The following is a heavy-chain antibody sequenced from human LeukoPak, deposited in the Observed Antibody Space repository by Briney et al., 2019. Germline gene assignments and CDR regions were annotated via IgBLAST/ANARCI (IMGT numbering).Heavy chain of an antibody. Sequence: ASVKVCCKASGYTFTSYDINWVRQATGQGLEWMGWMNPNSGNTGYAQKFQGRVTMTRNTSISTAYMELSSLRSEDTGVYYCARLPRRYCGGDCYQHAFDIWGQGTMVTVSS. V-gene: IGHV1-8*01. CDR1: GYTFTSYD. CDR2: MNPNSGNT. J-gene: IGHJ3*02. D-gene: IGHD2-21*02. CDR3: ARLPRRYCGGDCYQHAFDI.